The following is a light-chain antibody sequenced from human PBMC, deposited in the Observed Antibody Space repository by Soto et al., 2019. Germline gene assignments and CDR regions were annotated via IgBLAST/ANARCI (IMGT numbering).Light chain of an antibody. Sequence: QSVLTQPPSASGSPVQSVTISCTGTSSDVGDNYVSWYQKHLGKAPKLIIYEVSQRPSGVPDRFSGSKSGNTASLTVSGLQTEDEADYYCSAYAGSNNFVFGSGTKVTVL. V-gene: IGLV2-8*01. CDR1: SSDVGDNY. CDR3: SAYAGSNNFV. CDR2: EVS. J-gene: IGLJ1*01.